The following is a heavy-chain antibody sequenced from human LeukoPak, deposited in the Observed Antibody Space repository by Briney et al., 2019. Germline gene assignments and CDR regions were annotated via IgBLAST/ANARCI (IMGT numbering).Heavy chain of an antibody. CDR2: INHSGST. V-gene: IGHV4-34*01. Sequence: PSETLSLTCAVYGGSFSGYYWSWVRQPPGKGLEWIGEINHSGSTNYNPSLKSRVTISVDTSKNQFSLKLSSVTAADTAVYYCARAVEMATIFWFDPWGQGTLGTVS. D-gene: IGHD5-24*01. J-gene: IGHJ5*02. CDR1: GGSFSGYY. CDR3: ARAVEMATIFWFDP.